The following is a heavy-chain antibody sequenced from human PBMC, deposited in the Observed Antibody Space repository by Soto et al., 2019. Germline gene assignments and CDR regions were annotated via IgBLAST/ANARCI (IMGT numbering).Heavy chain of an antibody. D-gene: IGHD3-16*01. J-gene: IGHJ5*02. CDR3: ARIGGLAFRGVENWFDP. V-gene: IGHV4-39*01. Sequence: QLQLQESGPGLVKPSETLSLMCSVSGGSISRSSYYWGWIRQPPGKGLEWIGSIYYSGSTNYNPSLKSRVTISVDTSNNQFSMKLRSVTAADTAVYYCARIGGLAFRGVENWFDPWGQGILVTVSS. CDR2: IYYSGST. CDR1: GGSISRSSYY.